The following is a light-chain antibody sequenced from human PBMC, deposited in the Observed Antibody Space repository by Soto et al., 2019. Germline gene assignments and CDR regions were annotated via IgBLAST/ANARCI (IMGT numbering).Light chain of an antibody. CDR1: QNLLHSDGYNY. CDR3: MQALQTRT. V-gene: IGKV2-28*01. J-gene: IGKJ1*01. CDR2: LGS. Sequence: DIVMTQSPLSLPVTPGEPASISCRSSQNLLHSDGYNYLDWYLQKPGQSPHLLIYLGSNRASGVPDRVSGSGSGTDFTLKISRVEAEDVGVYYCMQALQTRTFGQGTKVEIK.